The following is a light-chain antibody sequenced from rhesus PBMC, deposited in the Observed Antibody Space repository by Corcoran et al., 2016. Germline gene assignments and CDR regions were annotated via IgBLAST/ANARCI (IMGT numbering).Light chain of an antibody. Sequence: DIVMTQTPLSLPVTPGEPASISCRSSQCLLHSNGNTYLYWYLQKPGQPPRLLIYRVSNKFSGVPDRFSGSGSGTDFTLKISRVEAGGVGVYYCMQALQTPLTFGGGTKVEIK. CDR3: MQALQTPLT. J-gene: IGKJ4*01. CDR2: RVS. V-gene: IGKV2-73*01. CDR1: QCLLHSNGNTY.